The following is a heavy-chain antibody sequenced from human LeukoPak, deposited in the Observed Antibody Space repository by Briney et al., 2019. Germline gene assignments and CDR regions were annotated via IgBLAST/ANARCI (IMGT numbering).Heavy chain of an antibody. CDR2: ISYDGSNK. J-gene: IGHJ4*02. CDR1: GFTFSGYG. V-gene: IGHV3-30*03. CDR3: APDSSGYWEFDY. D-gene: IGHD5-12*01. Sequence: GGSLRLSCAASGFTFSGYGMHWVRQAPGKGLEWVSVISYDGSNKYYADSVKGRFTISRDNSRNTLYLEMNSLRAEDTAVYYCAPDSSGYWEFDYWGQGTLVTVSS.